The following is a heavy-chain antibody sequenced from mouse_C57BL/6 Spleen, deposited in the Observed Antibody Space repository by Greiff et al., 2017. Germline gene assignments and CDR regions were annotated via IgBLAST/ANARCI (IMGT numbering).Heavy chain of an antibody. J-gene: IGHJ2*01. Sequence: EVMLVESGGGLVKPGGSLKLSCAASGFTFSDYGMHWVRQAPEKGLEWVAYISSGSSTIYYADTVKGRFTISRDNAKNTLFLQMTSLRSEDTAMYYCAKLPYGNYAVYFDYWGQGTTLTVSS. CDR2: ISSGSSTI. D-gene: IGHD2-1*01. CDR1: GFTFSDYG. V-gene: IGHV5-17*01. CDR3: AKLPYGNYAVYFDY.